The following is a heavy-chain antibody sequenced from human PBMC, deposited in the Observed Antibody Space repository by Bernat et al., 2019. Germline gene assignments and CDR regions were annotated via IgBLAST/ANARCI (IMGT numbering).Heavy chain of an antibody. V-gene: IGHV3-30-3*01. Sequence: VQLVESGGGVVQPGRSLRLSCVASGFTFSNYAMHWVRQGPGKGLEWVAVISYDGNNKYYADSVKGRFTISRDNPKNTLYLQMNSLRAEDTAVYYCARDWRGVVVTAIDLHFDYWGQGTLVTVSS. CDR3: ARDWRGVVVTAIDLHFDY. D-gene: IGHD2-21*02. CDR2: ISYDGNNK. CDR1: GFTFSNYA. J-gene: IGHJ4*02.